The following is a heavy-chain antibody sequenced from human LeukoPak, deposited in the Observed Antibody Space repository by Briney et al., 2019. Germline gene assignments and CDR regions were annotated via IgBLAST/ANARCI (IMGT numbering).Heavy chain of an antibody. CDR2: ISGSGGSA. CDR1: GFTFSNYA. J-gene: IGHJ4*02. D-gene: IGHD3-3*01. Sequence: GGSLRLSCAASGFTFSNYAMSWVRQAPGKGLEWVSVISGSGGSACYADSVKGRFTISRDNSKNTLYLQMNSLRAEDTAIYYCAKDSPSLFGSAGIDYWGQGTLVTVSS. CDR3: AKDSPSLFGSAGIDY. V-gene: IGHV3-23*01.